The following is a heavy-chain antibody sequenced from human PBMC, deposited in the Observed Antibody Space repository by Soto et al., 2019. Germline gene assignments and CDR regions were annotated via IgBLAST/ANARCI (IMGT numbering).Heavy chain of an antibody. V-gene: IGHV1-18*01. CDR1: GYTFRSYS. CDR3: ARDLAVGWFDP. CDR2: INVYNGNK. J-gene: IGHJ5*02. Sequence: QVQLVQSGAEVKKPGASVKVSCKTSGYTFRSYSISWVRQAPGQGLEWMGWINVYNGNKKYAQNLQGRVTMTTDTSTSTAYMELRSLRSDHTAVYYCARDLAVGWFDPWGQGTLVTVSS. D-gene: IGHD2-2*01.